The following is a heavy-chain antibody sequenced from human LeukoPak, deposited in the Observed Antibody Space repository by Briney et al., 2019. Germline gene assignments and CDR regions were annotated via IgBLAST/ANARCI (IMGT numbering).Heavy chain of an antibody. D-gene: IGHD3-10*01. CDR3: ARQTGSGLFSLP. V-gene: IGHV4-39*01. CDR1: GDSISSSNCY. CDR2: IYFSGGT. Sequence: SETLSLTCTVAGDSISSSNCYWGWIRQPPGKGLEWIGSIYFSGGTYYNASLKSRVTISVDTSKNQFSLKLSSVPGADTAVYYCARQTGSGLFSLPGGQGALVTVSS. J-gene: IGHJ4*02.